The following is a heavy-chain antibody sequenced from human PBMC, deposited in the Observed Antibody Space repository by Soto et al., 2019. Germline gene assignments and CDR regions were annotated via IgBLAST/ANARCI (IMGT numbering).Heavy chain of an antibody. CDR2: IYYTGST. V-gene: IGHV4-31*03. Sequence: QVQLQESGPGLVKPSQTLSITCTVSGGSISSGGYYWSWIRQHPGNGLEWVGYIYYTGSTYYNPSLKSRFTISVDPSKNQFSLKLSSVTATDTAVYYCARGLVPAAHTWFDPWGQGTLVTVSS. CDR1: GGSISSGGYY. J-gene: IGHJ5*02. CDR3: ARGLVPAAHTWFDP. D-gene: IGHD2-2*01.